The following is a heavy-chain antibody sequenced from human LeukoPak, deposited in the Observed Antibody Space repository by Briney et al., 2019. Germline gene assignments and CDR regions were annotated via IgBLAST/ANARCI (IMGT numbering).Heavy chain of an antibody. CDR3: ARDEGRYYYGSGSYYLSASPKLDP. CDR1: GYTFTSYG. CDR2: ISTYNDNT. D-gene: IGHD3-10*01. Sequence: GASVKVSRKASGYTFTSYGLSWVRQAPGQGLEWMGWISTYNDNTNYAQKLQGRLTMTTDTSTSTAYMELRSLRSDDTAVYYCARDEGRYYYGSGSYYLSASPKLDPWGQGTLVTVSS. J-gene: IGHJ5*02. V-gene: IGHV1-18*01.